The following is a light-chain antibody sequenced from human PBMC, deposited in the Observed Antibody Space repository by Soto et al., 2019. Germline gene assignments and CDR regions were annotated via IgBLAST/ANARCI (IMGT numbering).Light chain of an antibody. CDR3: QQRSGWPPALT. J-gene: IGKJ4*01. CDR2: DTS. Sequence: EIVLTQSPATLSLSPGERATLSCRASQSINNYLAWYQQKPGQAPRLLIYDTSNMATGIPARFSGSGSGTDFTLTISSLEPEDFAVYYCQQRSGWPPALTFGGGTKVEIK. V-gene: IGKV3-11*01. CDR1: QSINNY.